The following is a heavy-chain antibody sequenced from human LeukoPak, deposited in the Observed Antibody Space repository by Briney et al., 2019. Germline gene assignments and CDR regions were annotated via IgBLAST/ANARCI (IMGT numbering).Heavy chain of an antibody. J-gene: IGHJ4*02. CDR2: ISPDSGNT. CDR3: ARIEYDFWSRYYGIDY. D-gene: IGHD3-3*01. CDR1: GYTFNSYG. V-gene: IGHV1-18*01. Sequence: ASVKVSCEASGYTFNSYGTSWVRQAPGQGLEWMGWISPDSGNTHYVQKFQGRVTMTTDTSTSTAYMELTSLRSDDTAVYYCARIEYDFWSRYYGIDYWGQGTLVSVS.